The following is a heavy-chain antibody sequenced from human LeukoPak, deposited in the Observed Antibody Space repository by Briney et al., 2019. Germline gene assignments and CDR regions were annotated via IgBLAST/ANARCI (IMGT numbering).Heavy chain of an antibody. CDR3: ARGGGAGAGNPLGDFDY. Sequence: ASVKVSCKASGYTFTGYYMHWVRQAPGQGLEWMGWINPNSGGTNYAQKFQGRVTMTRDTSISTAYMELSRLRSDDTAVYYCARGGGAGAGNPLGDFDYWGQGTLVTVSS. J-gene: IGHJ4*02. V-gene: IGHV1-2*02. CDR2: INPNSGGT. D-gene: IGHD6-19*01. CDR1: GYTFTGYY.